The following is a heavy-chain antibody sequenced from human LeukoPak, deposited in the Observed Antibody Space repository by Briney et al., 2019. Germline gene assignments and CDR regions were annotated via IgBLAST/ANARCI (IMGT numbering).Heavy chain of an antibody. J-gene: IGHJ4*02. D-gene: IGHD1-26*01. CDR1: GFTVSSNY. V-gene: IGHV3-66*01. Sequence: GGSLGLSCAASGFTVSSNYISWVRQAPGKGLEWVSVIYSGGDTDYADSVKGRFIISRDNSKNTLYLQMNSLRAEDTAVYYYASGRLSGKGFDYWGQGTLVTVSS. CDR3: ASGRLSGKGFDY. CDR2: IYSGGDT.